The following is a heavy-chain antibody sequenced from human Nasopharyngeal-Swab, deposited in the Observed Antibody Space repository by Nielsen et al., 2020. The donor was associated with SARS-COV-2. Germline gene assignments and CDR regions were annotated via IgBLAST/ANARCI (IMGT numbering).Heavy chain of an antibody. D-gene: IGHD5-24*01. CDR1: GFTFSSYV. CDR2: ISGDGGST. V-gene: IGHV3-43*02. Sequence: GESLKISCASSGFTFSSYVMHWARQAPGKGLEWVSIISGDGGSTYHADSVKGRFTISRDNSKNSLYLQMSSLRTEDTALYYCAKDYEGGRDGDAFDIWGQGTMVTVSS. J-gene: IGHJ3*02. CDR3: AKDYEGGRDGDAFDI.